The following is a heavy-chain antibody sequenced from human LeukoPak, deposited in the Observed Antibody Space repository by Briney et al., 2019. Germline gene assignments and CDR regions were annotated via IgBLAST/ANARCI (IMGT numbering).Heavy chain of an antibody. J-gene: IGHJ4*02. CDR2: INHSGST. CDR3: ARAGHTAMVHIFDY. Sequence: SETLSLTCAVYGGSFSGYYWSWIRQPPGKGLEWIGEINHSGSTNYNPSLKSRITISVDTSKNQFSLKLSSVTAADTAVYYCARAGHTAMVHIFDYWGQGTLVTVS. D-gene: IGHD5-18*01. V-gene: IGHV4-34*01. CDR1: GGSFSGYY.